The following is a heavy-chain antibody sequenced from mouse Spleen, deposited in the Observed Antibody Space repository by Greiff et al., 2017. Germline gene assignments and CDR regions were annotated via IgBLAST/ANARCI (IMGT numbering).Heavy chain of an antibody. D-gene: IGHD2-4*01. CDR2: INPSSGYT. CDR3: AKGSTMITTGAWFAY. V-gene: IGHV1-7*01. J-gene: IGHJ3*01. Sequence: VQLQQSGAELAKPGASVKLSCKASGYTFTSYWMHWVKQRPGQGLEWIGYINPSSGYTKYNQKLKDKATLTADKSSSTAYRQLSSLTYEDSAVYYCAKGSTMITTGAWFAYWGQGTLVTVSA. CDR1: GYTFTSYW.